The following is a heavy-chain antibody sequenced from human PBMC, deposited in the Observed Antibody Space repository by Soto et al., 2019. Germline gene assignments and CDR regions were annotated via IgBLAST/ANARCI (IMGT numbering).Heavy chain of an antibody. D-gene: IGHD3-16*02. CDR2: SYSRGRT. V-gene: IGHV4-31*01. CDR3: ARMGLHWGELSRNWFDP. Sequence: QVQLQESGPGLVKPSQTLSLTCSLSGGSINSDECYWTWIRQSPGKGLEWIGYSYSRGRTHYNPSLKIPINISLDTSNNLLPLSLSSVAGADTDVCYCARMGLHWGELSRNWFDPWGRGTLVTVSS. CDR1: GGSINSDECY. J-gene: IGHJ5*02.